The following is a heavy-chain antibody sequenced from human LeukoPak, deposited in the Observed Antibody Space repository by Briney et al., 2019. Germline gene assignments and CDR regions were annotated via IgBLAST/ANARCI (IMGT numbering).Heavy chain of an antibody. Sequence: GGSLRLSCAASGLTFSSYAMSWVRRAPGKGLEWVSAISGSGGSTYYADSVKGRFTVSRDNSKNTLYLQMNSLRAEDTAVYYCAKAGIAAAGTGYYFDYWGQGTLVTVSS. CDR2: ISGSGGST. J-gene: IGHJ4*02. CDR3: AKAGIAAAGTGYYFDY. D-gene: IGHD6-13*01. V-gene: IGHV3-23*01. CDR1: GLTFSSYA.